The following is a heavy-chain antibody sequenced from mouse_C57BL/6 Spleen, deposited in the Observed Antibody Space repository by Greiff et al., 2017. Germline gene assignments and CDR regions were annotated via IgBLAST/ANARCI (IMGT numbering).Heavy chain of an antibody. J-gene: IGHJ2*01. D-gene: IGHD3-1*01. Sequence: VQLQQSGAELVRPGASVTLSCKASGYTFTDYEMHWVKQTPVHGLEWIGAIDPETGGTAYNQKFESKAILTADNSSTTAYMELRSLTSEDSADYCCRRRNQLDGYWGQGTTLTVSS. CDR1: GYTFTDYE. CDR3: RRRNQLDGY. CDR2: IDPETGGT. V-gene: IGHV1-15*01.